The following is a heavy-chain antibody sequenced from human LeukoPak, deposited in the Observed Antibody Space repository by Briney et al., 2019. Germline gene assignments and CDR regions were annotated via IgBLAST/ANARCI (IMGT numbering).Heavy chain of an antibody. J-gene: IGHJ5*02. D-gene: IGHD6-19*01. CDR3: ARAPFSSGWYGAWFDP. V-gene: IGHV1-8*01. CDR2: MNPNSGNT. CDR1: GYTFTSYD. Sequence: ASVKVSCKASGYTFTSYDINWVRQATGQGLEWMGWMNPNSGNTGYAQTFQGRVTMTRNTSISTAYMELSSLRSEDTAVYYCARAPFSSGWYGAWFDPWGQGTLVTVSS.